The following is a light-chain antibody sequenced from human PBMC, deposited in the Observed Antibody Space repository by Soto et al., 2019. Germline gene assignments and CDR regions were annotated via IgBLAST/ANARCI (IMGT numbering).Light chain of an antibody. CDR1: SGSVSTSNY. CDR2: NTN. Sequence: QTVVTQEPSFSVSPGGTVTLTCALSSGSVSTSNYPSWYQQTPGQAPRTLIYNTNTRSSGVPDRFSGSIMGNKAALIITGAQADDESDYYCVLYVATGISVFGGGTKLTVL. CDR3: VLYVATGISV. J-gene: IGLJ3*02. V-gene: IGLV8-61*01.